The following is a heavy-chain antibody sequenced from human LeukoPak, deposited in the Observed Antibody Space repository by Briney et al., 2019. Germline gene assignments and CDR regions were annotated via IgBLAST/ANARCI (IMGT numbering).Heavy chain of an antibody. V-gene: IGHV4-59*01. J-gene: IGHJ4*02. CDR3: ASGRPLGFDY. Sequence: PETLSLTCTVSADSLSSYYWTWIRQPPGKGLEWIGYIYYSGTTNYNPSLKSRVTISVDTSKNQFSLKLSSVTAADTAVYYCASGRPLGFDYWGQGTLVTVSS. CDR2: IYYSGTT. D-gene: IGHD1-26*01. CDR1: ADSLSSYY.